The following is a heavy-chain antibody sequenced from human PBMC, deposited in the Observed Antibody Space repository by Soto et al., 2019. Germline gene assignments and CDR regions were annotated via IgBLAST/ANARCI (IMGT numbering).Heavy chain of an antibody. CDR1: GFTFSSYA. CDR2: ISYDGSNK. D-gene: IGHD3-16*02. V-gene: IGHV3-30-3*01. J-gene: IGHJ4*02. Sequence: GGSLRLSCAASGFTFSSYAMHWVRQAPGKGLEWVAVISYDGSNKYYADSVRGRFTISRDNSKNTLYLQMNSLRAEDTAVYYCARWSRSYYFDYWGQGTLVTVSS. CDR3: ARWSRSYYFDY.